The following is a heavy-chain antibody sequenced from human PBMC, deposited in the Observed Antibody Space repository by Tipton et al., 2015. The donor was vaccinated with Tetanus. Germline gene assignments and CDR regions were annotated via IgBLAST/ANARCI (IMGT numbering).Heavy chain of an antibody. CDR1: GYTFTSYD. Sequence: VQLVQSGAEVKKPGASVKVSCKASGYTFTSYDINWVRQATGQGLEWMGWMNPNSGNTGYAQKFQGRVTMTGNTSISTAYMELSSLRSEDTAVYYCARIYCSGGSCYRNGMDVWGQGTTVPVSS. J-gene: IGHJ6*02. V-gene: IGHV1-8*01. CDR3: ARIYCSGGSCYRNGMDV. D-gene: IGHD2-15*01. CDR2: MNPNSGNT.